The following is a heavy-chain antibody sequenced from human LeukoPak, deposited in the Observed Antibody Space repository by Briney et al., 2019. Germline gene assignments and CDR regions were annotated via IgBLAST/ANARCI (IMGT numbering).Heavy chain of an antibody. D-gene: IGHD3-10*01. Sequence: SETLSLTCAVSGGSISSGGHSWSWIRQPPGKGLEWIGYIYHSGSTYYNPSLKSRVTISVDRSKNQFSLKLSSVTAADTAVYYCAREKRDYYGSGRRWSDPWGQGTLVTVSS. V-gene: IGHV4-30-2*01. CDR3: AREKRDYYGSGRRWSDP. CDR1: GGSISSGGHS. CDR2: IYHSGST. J-gene: IGHJ5*02.